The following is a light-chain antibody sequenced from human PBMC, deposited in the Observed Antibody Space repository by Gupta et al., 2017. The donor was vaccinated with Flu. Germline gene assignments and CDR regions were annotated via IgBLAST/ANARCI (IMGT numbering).Light chain of an antibody. CDR2: DAS. Sequence: EIVLTQSPATLSLSPGERATLSCRASQSVSSYLAWYQQKPGQAPRLLIYDASNRATGIPARFSGSGYGTDFTLTSSSREPEDFAVYYGQQRSSWPTFGGGTKVEIK. CDR1: QSVSSY. J-gene: IGKJ4*01. CDR3: QQRSSWPT. V-gene: IGKV3-11*01.